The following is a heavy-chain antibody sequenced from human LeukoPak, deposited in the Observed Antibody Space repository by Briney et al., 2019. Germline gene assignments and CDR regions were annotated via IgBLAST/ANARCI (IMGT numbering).Heavy chain of an antibody. CDR1: GYTLTELS. CDR2: FDPEDGET. Sequence: ASVKVCCKVSGYTLTELSMHWVRQAPGKGLEWMGGFDPEDGETIYAQKFQGRVTMTEDTSTDTAYMELSSLRSEDTAVYYCATDAPRSWLLGYYYYYGMDVWGQGTTVTVSS. V-gene: IGHV1-24*01. D-gene: IGHD5-12*01. CDR3: ATDAPRSWLLGYYYYYGMDV. J-gene: IGHJ6*02.